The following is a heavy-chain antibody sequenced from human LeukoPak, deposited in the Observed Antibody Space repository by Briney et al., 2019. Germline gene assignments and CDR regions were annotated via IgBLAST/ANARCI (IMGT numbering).Heavy chain of an antibody. V-gene: IGHV4-59*01. CDR3: ARDLQWQGIDY. D-gene: IGHD6-19*01. Sequence: PSETLSLTCTVSGGSISSYYWSWIRQPPGKGLEWIGYIYYSGSTNYNPSLKSRVTISVDTSKNQFSLKLSSVTAADTAVYYCARDLQWQGIDYWGQGTLVTVSS. J-gene: IGHJ4*02. CDR2: IYYSGST. CDR1: GGSISSYY.